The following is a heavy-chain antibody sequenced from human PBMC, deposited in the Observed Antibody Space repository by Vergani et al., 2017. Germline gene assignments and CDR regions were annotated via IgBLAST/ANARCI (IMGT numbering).Heavy chain of an antibody. Sequence: QVQLVQSGAEVKKPGASVKVSCKASGYTFTSYGISWVRQAPGQGLEWMGWISAYNRNTNYAQKLQGRVAMTTDTSTSTAYMELRSLRSDDTAVYYCARDVVVVPAGIYYYYGMDVWGQGTTVTVSS. CDR1: GYTFTSYG. D-gene: IGHD2-2*01. CDR2: ISAYNRNT. V-gene: IGHV1-18*01. CDR3: ARDVVVVPAGIYYYYGMDV. J-gene: IGHJ6*02.